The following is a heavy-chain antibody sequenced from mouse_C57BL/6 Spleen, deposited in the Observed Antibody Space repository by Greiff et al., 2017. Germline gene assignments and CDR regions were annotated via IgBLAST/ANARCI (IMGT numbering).Heavy chain of an antibody. D-gene: IGHD1-1*01. CDR1: GYTFTSYW. V-gene: IGHV1-64*01. CDR2: IHPNSGST. CDR3: ARDPDYYGSSYYFDY. Sequence: QVQLQQPGAELVKPGASVKLSCKASGYTFTSYWMHWVKQRPGQGLEWIGMIHPNSGSTNYNEKFKSKATLTVDKSSSTAYMQLSSLTSEDSAVYYCARDPDYYGSSYYFDYWGQGTTLTVSS. J-gene: IGHJ2*01.